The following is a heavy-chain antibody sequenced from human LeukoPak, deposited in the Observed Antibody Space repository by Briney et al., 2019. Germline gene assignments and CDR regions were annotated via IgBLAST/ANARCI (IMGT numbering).Heavy chain of an antibody. D-gene: IGHD2-2*02. CDR3: AREDTYLNWYFDL. J-gene: IGHJ2*01. CDR2: INPSGGST. Sequence: ASVKVSCKASGYTFTIHWVRQAPGQGLEWMGIINPSGGSTSYAQKFQGRVTITADKSTSTAYMELSSLRSEDTAVYYCAREDTYLNWYFDLWGRGTLVTVSS. V-gene: IGHV1-46*01. CDR1: GYTFT.